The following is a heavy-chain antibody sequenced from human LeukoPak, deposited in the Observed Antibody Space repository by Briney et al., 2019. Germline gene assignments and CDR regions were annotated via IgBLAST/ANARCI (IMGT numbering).Heavy chain of an antibody. J-gene: IGHJ3*02. CDR2: INAGNGNT. CDR1: GYTFTSYA. Sequence: GASVKVSCKASGYTFTSYAMHWVRQAPGQRLEWMGWINAGNGNTKYSQKFQGRVTITRDTSASTAHMELSSLRSEDTAVYYCAREKGDRGAFDIWGQGTMVTVSS. D-gene: IGHD2-21*02. CDR3: AREKGDRGAFDI. V-gene: IGHV1-3*01.